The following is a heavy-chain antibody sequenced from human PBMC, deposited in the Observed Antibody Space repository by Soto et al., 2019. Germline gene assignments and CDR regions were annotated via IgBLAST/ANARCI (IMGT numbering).Heavy chain of an antibody. V-gene: IGHV1-69*13. CDR2: IIPIFGTA. D-gene: IGHD2-2*01. J-gene: IGHJ3*02. CDR3: ARASIVVVPAANPSHAFDI. CDR1: GGTFSSYA. Sequence: SVKVSCKASGGTFSSYAISWARQAPGQGLEWMGGIIPIFGTANYAQKFQGRVTITADESTSTAYMELSSLRSEDTAVYYCARASIVVVPAANPSHAFDIWGQGTMDTVSS.